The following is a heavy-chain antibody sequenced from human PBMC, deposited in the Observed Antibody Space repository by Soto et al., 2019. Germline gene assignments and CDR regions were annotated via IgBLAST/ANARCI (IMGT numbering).Heavy chain of an antibody. CDR2: INPSGGST. D-gene: IGHD2-2*01. J-gene: IGHJ4*02. CDR3: ARDLDGVPAAPNVYFDY. CDR1: GYTFTSYH. V-gene: IGHV1-46*01. Sequence: ASVKVSCKASGYTFTSYHMHWVRQAPGQGLEWMGIINPSGGSTSYAQKFQGRVTITADKSTSTAYMELSSLRSEDTAVYYCARDLDGVPAAPNVYFDYWGQGTLVTVSS.